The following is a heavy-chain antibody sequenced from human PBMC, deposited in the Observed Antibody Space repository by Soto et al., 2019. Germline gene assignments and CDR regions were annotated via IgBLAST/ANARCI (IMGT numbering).Heavy chain of an antibody. CDR3: ASHHDAGHRFDY. CDR2: VYKSGGT. CDR1: GGSISSSTYY. Sequence: QLQLQESGPGLVKPSETLSLTCSVSGGSISSSTYYWVWIRQSPGKGLEWIGRVYKSGGTYYNPSLKIRVSMSLHTANYQSPLKINSVTAADTALYFGASHHDAGHRFDYWGQGILVPVSS. J-gene: IGHJ4*02. V-gene: IGHV4-39*01.